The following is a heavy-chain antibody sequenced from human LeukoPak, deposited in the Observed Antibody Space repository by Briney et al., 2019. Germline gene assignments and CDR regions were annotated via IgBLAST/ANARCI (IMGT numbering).Heavy chain of an antibody. CDR3: ARGASSGYRIDY. Sequence: GGSLRLSCAVSGFTVSSNYMSWVRQAPGKGLEWVSVIYSGGSTYYADSVKGRFTISRDNSKNTLYLQVNSLTAEDTALYYCARGASSGYRIDYWGQGTLVPVSA. CDR1: GFTVSSNY. CDR2: IYSGGST. J-gene: IGHJ4*02. D-gene: IGHD5-18*01. V-gene: IGHV3-53*01.